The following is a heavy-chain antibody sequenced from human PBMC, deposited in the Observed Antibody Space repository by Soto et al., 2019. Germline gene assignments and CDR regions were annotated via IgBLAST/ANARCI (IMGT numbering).Heavy chain of an antibody. CDR3: ARAIAVRRYYYYYYMDV. V-gene: IGHV1-2*04. CDR1: GDTFTGYH. CDR2: INPNSGGT. J-gene: IGHJ6*03. Sequence: KVSCKASGDTFTGYHMHWVRQAPGQGLEWMGWINPNSGGTNYAQKFQGWVTMTRDTSISTAYMELSRLRSDDTAVYYCARAIAVRRYYYYYYMDVWGKGTTVTVSS. D-gene: IGHD2-21*01.